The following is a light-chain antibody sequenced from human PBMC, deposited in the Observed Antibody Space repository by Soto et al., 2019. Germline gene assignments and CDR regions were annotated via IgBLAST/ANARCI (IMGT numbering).Light chain of an antibody. CDR2: KAS. Sequence: DIPMTQSPSTLSASVGDRVTITCRASQSISSWLAWYQQKPGKAPKLLIYKASSLESGLPSRFSGSGSGTEFTLTISSLQPDELATYYCQQYNSYSPTFGQGTKVDIK. V-gene: IGKV1-5*03. J-gene: IGKJ1*01. CDR1: QSISSW. CDR3: QQYNSYSPT.